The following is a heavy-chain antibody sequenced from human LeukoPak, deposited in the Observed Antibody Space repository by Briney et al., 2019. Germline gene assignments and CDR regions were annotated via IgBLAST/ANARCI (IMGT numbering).Heavy chain of an antibody. CDR2: INHSGST. D-gene: IGHD4-11*01. CDR3: ARGRTVTTALGYYYYYMDV. CDR1: GGSFSGYY. J-gene: IGHJ6*03. Sequence: PSETLSLTWAVYGGSFSGYYWSWIRQPPGKGLEWIGEINHSGSTNYNPSLKSRVTISVDTSKNQFSLKLSSVTAADTAVYYCARGRTVTTALGYYYYYMDVWGKGTTVTVSS. V-gene: IGHV4-34*01.